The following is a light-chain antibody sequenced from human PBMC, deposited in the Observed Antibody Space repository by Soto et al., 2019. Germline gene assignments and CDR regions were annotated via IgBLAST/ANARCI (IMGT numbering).Light chain of an antibody. CDR2: ANS. J-gene: IGLJ3*02. CDR1: SSNIGAGYD. CDR3: QSYDSSLSGSWV. V-gene: IGLV1-40*01. Sequence: QSVLTQPPSVSGAPGQRVTISCTGSSSNIGAGYDVHWYQHLPGTAPKLLIYANSNRPSGVPDRFSGSKSGTPASLAITGLQAEDEANYYCQSYDSSLSGSWVFGGGTQLTVL.